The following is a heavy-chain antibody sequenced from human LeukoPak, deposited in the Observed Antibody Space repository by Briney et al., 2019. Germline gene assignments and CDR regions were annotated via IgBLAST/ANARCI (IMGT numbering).Heavy chain of an antibody. J-gene: IGHJ4*02. CDR3: ARGWYSSGWYSDY. CDR1: GFTVSSNY. CDR2: IYSGGST. Sequence: GGSLGPSCAASGFTVSSNYMSWVRQAPGKGLEWVSVIYSGGSTYYADSVKGRFTISRDNSKNTLYLQMNSLRAEDTAVYYCARGWYSSGWYSDYWGQGTLVTVSS. D-gene: IGHD6-19*01. V-gene: IGHV3-66*01.